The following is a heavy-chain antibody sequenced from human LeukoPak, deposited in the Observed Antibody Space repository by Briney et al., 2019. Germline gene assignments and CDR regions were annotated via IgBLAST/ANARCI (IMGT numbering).Heavy chain of an antibody. CDR1: GASISKYY. V-gene: IGHV4-59*01. CDR2: SSYTGST. Sequence: SETLSLTCTVSGASISKYYWSWIRQTPGKRLEWIAYSSYTGSTALNPSLDSRVTISIDTSKNQLSLKLTSVTAADTAVYYCARVRSMTTVRDSFNIWGQGTPVTVSS. CDR3: ARVRSMTTVRDSFNI. D-gene: IGHD4-11*01. J-gene: IGHJ3*02.